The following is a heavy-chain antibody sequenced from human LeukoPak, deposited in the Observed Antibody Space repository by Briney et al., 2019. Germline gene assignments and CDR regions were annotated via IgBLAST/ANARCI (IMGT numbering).Heavy chain of an antibody. CDR2: ISGSGGST. Sequence: GSLRLSCAASGFTVSSNYMSWVRQAPGKGLEWVSAISGSGGSTYYADSVKGRFTISRDNPKNTLYLQMNSLRAEDTAVYYCAKDRFSSSWYAGFDAFDIWGQGTMVTVSS. CDR3: AKDRFSSSWYAGFDAFDI. J-gene: IGHJ3*02. CDR1: GFTVSSNY. D-gene: IGHD6-13*01. V-gene: IGHV3-23*01.